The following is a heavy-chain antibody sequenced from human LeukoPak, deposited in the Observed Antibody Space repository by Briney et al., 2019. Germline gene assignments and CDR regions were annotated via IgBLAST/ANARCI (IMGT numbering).Heavy chain of an antibody. V-gene: IGHV4-39*01. CDR2: IYYSGST. CDR3: ARHSPPNWSGYYTPFDY. Sequence: SGTLSLTCTVSGGSISSSSYYWGWIRQPPGKGLEWIGSIYYSGSTYYNPSLKSRVTISVDTSKNQFSLKLSSVTAADTAVYYCARHSPPNWSGYYTPFDYWGQGTLVTVSS. J-gene: IGHJ4*02. CDR1: GGSISSSSYY. D-gene: IGHD3-3*01.